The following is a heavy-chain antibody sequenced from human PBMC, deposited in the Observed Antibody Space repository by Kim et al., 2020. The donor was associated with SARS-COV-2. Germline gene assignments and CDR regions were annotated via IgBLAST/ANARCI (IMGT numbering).Heavy chain of an antibody. CDR2: IYYSGST. CDR3: ARDHDYGDYERGGAFDI. CDR1: GGSVSSGSYY. D-gene: IGHD4-17*01. V-gene: IGHV4-61*01. J-gene: IGHJ3*02. Sequence: SETLSLTCTVYGGSVSSGSYYWSWIRQPPGKGLEWIGYIYYSGSTNYNPSLKSRVTISVDTSKNQFSLKLSSVTAADTAVYYCARDHDYGDYERGGAFDIWGQGTMVTVYS.